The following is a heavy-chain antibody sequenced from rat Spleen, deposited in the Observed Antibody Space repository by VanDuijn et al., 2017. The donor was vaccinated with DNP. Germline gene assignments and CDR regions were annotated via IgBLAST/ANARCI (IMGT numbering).Heavy chain of an antibody. D-gene: IGHD1-2*01. CDR3: ARGGLYYFDY. Sequence: ASITNSGGNTYYPDSVKGRFTISRDNAKNTLYLQMNSLRSEDTATYYCARGGLYYFDYLGQGVMVTVSS. CDR2: ITNSGGNT. V-gene: IGHV5-31*01. J-gene: IGHJ2*01.